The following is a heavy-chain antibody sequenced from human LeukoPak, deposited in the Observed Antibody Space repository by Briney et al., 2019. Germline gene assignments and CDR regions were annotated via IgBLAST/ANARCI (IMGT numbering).Heavy chain of an antibody. CDR1: GFNFRSYS. Sequence: PGGSLRLSCAASGFNFRSYSMNWVRQAPGKGLEWVSYISSSTINIYYADSVKGRFTISRDDAKNSLYLQMNSLRDEDTAVYYCARDHGYAFDYWGQGTLVTVSS. D-gene: IGHD5-12*01. CDR2: ISSSTINI. V-gene: IGHV3-48*02. J-gene: IGHJ4*02. CDR3: ARDHGYAFDY.